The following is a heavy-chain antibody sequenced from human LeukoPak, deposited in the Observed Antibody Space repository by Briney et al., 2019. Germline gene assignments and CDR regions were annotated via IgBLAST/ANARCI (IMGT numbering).Heavy chain of an antibody. J-gene: IGHJ5*02. CDR1: GYTFTNYD. CDR2: MNPNSGNT. D-gene: IGHD3-10*01. V-gene: IGHV1-8*03. CDR3: ARQFTMWFGGDNCFDP. Sequence: GASVKVSCKASGYTFTNYDINWVRQATGQGLEWMGWMNPNSGNTGYAQKFQGRVTITRNTSISTAYMELSSLTSEDTAVYYCARQFTMWFGGDNCFDPWGQGTLVTVSS.